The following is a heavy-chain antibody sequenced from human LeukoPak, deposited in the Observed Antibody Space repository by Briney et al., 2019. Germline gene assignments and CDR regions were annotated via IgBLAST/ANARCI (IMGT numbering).Heavy chain of an antibody. V-gene: IGHV3-23*01. D-gene: IGHD2-2*01. J-gene: IGHJ4*02. CDR2: ISGSGGST. Sequence: GGSLRLSCAASGFTFSSYAMSWVRQAPGKGLEWVSAISGSGGSTYYAGSVKGRFTISRANSKNTLYLQMNSLRAEDTAVYYCAKFDGYQLPRENFDYWGQGTLVTVSS. CDR1: GFTFSSYA. CDR3: AKFDGYQLPRENFDY.